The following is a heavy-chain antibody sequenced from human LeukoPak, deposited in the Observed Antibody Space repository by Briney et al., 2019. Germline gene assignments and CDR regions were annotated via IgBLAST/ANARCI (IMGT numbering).Heavy chain of an antibody. J-gene: IGHJ4*02. CDR1: GFTFSSYS. D-gene: IGHD3-22*01. Sequence: GGSLRLPCAASGFTFSSYSMNWVRQAPGKGLEWVSSISSSSSYIYYADSVKGRFTISRDNAKNSLYLQMNSLRAEDTAVYYCARVRTYYYDSSGYQDYWGQGTLVTVSS. CDR3: ARVRTYYYDSSGYQDY. V-gene: IGHV3-21*01. CDR2: ISSSSSYI.